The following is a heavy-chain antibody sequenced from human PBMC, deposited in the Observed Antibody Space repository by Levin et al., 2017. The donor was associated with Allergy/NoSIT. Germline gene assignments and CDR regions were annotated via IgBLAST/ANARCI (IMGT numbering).Heavy chain of an antibody. CDR3: APADSYLGWFDP. Sequence: GSLRLSCTVSGGSISSSSYYWGWIRQPPGKGLEWIGSIYYSGSTYYNPSLKSRVTISVDTSKNQFSLKLSSVTAADTAVYYCAPADSYLGWFDPWGQGTLVTVSS. CDR1: GGSISSSSYY. CDR2: IYYSGST. V-gene: IGHV4-39*01. J-gene: IGHJ5*02.